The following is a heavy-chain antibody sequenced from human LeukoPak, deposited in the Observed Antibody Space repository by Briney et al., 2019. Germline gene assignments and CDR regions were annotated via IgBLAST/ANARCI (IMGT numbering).Heavy chain of an antibody. Sequence: GGSLRLSCAASGFTFSSYAMSWVRQAPGKGLEWVSSIDSSGGSTFCPDSVRGRFTISRDNSKNTLYLQMNSLRAEDTAVYYCAKYYDNSGPSYDYWGQGTLVTVSS. CDR3: AKYYDNSGPSYDY. CDR2: IDSSGGST. CDR1: GFTFSSYA. J-gene: IGHJ4*02. D-gene: IGHD3-22*01. V-gene: IGHV3-23*01.